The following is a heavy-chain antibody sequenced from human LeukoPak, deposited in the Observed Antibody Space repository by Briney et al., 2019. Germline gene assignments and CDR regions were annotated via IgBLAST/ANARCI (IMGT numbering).Heavy chain of an antibody. V-gene: IGHV3-53*01. CDR2: IYSGGST. CDR1: GFTVSSNY. Sequence: GGSLRLSCAASGFTVSSNYMSWVRQAPGKGLEWVSVIYSGGSTYYADSVKGRFTISRDNSKNTLYLQMNSLRAEDTAVYYCARHRPSSGWSLGAFDTWGQGTMVTVSS. D-gene: IGHD6-19*01. J-gene: IGHJ3*02. CDR3: ARHRPSSGWSLGAFDT.